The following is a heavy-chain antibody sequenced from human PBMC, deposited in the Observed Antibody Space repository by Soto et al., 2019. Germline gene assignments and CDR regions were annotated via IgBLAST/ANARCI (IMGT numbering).Heavy chain of an antibody. Sequence: QLQLQQSGSGLVKPSQTLSLTCAVSGGSISSGGYSWSWIRQPPGKGLEWIGYIYHSGSTYYNPSLKRRVTISVDRSKNQFSLKLSSVTAADTAVYYCARSKGVFVQFDSWGQGTLVTVSS. CDR1: GGSISSGGYS. CDR3: ARSKGVFVQFDS. CDR2: IYHSGST. J-gene: IGHJ4*02. V-gene: IGHV4-30-2*01. D-gene: IGHD3-16*02.